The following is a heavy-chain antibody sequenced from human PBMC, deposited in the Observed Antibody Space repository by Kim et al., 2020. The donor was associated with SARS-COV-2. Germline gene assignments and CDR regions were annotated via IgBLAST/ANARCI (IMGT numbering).Heavy chain of an antibody. CDR2: VSASGITT. V-gene: IGHV3-23*01. Sequence: GGSLRLSCAASGFTFRSYAMNWVRQAPGKGLEWVSGVSASGITTYYADSVKGRFNISRDNSKNTLYLQMNSLRAEDTAIYYCAKVLDSGTYYNVYYYGMDVWGQGTTVTVSS. D-gene: IGHD3-10*01. J-gene: IGHJ6*02. CDR3: AKVLDSGTYYNVYYYGMDV. CDR1: GFTFRSYA.